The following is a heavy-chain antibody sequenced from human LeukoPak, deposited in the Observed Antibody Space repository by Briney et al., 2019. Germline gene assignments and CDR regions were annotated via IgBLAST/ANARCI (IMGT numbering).Heavy chain of an antibody. CDR2: ISYDGSNK. J-gene: IGHJ5*02. CDR3: RRRRYSNGGNCYQMTPHSWFDP. V-gene: IGHV3-30-3*01. CDR1: ALTFSSYA. D-gene: IGHD2-15*01. Sequence: GGSLRLSCAASALTFSSYAMHEFRQAPAKGLAGVAVISYDGSNKYYADSVMGRFTISRDNSKTTLYLQINSPRAEDWAVYYLRRRRYSNGGNCYQMTPHSWFDPWGQGTLVTVSS.